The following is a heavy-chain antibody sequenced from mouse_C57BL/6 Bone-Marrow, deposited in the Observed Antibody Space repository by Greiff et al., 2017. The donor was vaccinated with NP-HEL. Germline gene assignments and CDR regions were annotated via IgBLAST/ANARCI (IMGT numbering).Heavy chain of an antibody. CDR3: ARRGIYYGYVAY. CDR1: GYAFSSYW. CDR2: IYPGDGDT. Sequence: VQLQESGAELVKPGASVKISCKASGYAFSSYWMNWVKQRPGKGLEWIGQIYPGDGDTNYNGKFKGQATLTADKSSRTAYMQLSSLTSEDSAVYFCARRGIYYGYVAYWGQGTLVTVSA. D-gene: IGHD2-2*01. V-gene: IGHV1-80*01. J-gene: IGHJ3*01.